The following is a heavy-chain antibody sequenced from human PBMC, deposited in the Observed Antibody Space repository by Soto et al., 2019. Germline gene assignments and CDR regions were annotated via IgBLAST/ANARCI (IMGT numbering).Heavy chain of an antibody. CDR3: AHPRGYGVFDAYDI. D-gene: IGHD4-17*01. J-gene: IGHJ3*02. CDR1: GGSISSGGYS. Sequence: QLQLQESGSGLVKPSQTLSLTCAVSGGSISSGGYSWSWIRQPPGKGLEWIGYIYHSGSTYYNPSLKSRVTISVDRSKNQFSLKLSSVTAADTAVYYCAHPRGYGVFDAYDIWGQGTMVTVSS. CDR2: IYHSGST. V-gene: IGHV4-30-2*01.